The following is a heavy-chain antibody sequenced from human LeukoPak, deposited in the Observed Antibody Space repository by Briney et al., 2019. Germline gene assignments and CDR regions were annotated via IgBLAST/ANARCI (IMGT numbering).Heavy chain of an antibody. Sequence: ASVKVSCKASSYTFTSYGISWVRQAPGQGLEWMGWISAYNGNTNYAQKPQGRVTMTTDTSTSTAYMELRSLRSDDTAVYYCARGGDYGSGENYFDYWGQGTLVTVSS. CDR2: ISAYNGNT. CDR1: SYTFTSYG. CDR3: ARGGDYGSGENYFDY. V-gene: IGHV1-18*04. D-gene: IGHD3-10*01. J-gene: IGHJ4*02.